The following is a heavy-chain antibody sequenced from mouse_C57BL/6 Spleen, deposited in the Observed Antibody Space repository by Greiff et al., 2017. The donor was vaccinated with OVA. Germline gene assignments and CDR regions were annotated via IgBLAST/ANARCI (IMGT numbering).Heavy chain of an antibody. CDR3: VRESYYYGSSYVGFYFDY. D-gene: IGHD1-1*01. CDR2: IRSKSSNYAT. J-gene: IGHJ2*01. CDR1: GFTFNTYA. V-gene: IGHV10-3*01. Sequence: GGGLVQPKGSLKLSCAASGFTFNTYAMHWVRQAPGKGLEWVARIRSKSSNYATYYADSVKDRFTISRDDSQSMLYLQMNNLKTEDTAMYYCVRESYYYGSSYVGFYFDYWGQGTTLTVSS.